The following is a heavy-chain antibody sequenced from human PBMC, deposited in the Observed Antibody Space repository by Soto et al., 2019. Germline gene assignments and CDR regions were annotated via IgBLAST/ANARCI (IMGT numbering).Heavy chain of an antibody. J-gene: IGHJ4*02. CDR1: GGSISSYY. CDR2: IYYSGST. V-gene: IGHV4-59*08. D-gene: IGHD3-10*01. Sequence: SETLSLTCTVSGGSISSYYWSWIRQPPGKGLEWIGYIYYSGSTNYNPSLKSRVTISVDTSKNQFSLKLSSVTAADTAVYFCSRYSSGNYFDYWGQGTLVTVSS. CDR3: SRYSSGNYFDY.